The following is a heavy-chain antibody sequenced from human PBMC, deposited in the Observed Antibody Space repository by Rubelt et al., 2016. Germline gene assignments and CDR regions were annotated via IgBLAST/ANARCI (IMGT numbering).Heavy chain of an antibody. CDR3: ATGWMITNLDH. V-gene: IGHV4-4*02. CDR2: VFHSGST. J-gene: IGHJ4*02. Sequence: QVQLQESGPGLVKPSGTLSLTCAVSGGSISSNSWWSWVRQPPGQGLEWIGEVFHSGSTNYNPSLKSRVTISVDKSESRVSRNLTAVTAADTAVYYCATGWMITNLDHWGQGTLVAVSS. CDR1: GGSISSNSW. D-gene: IGHD3-16*01.